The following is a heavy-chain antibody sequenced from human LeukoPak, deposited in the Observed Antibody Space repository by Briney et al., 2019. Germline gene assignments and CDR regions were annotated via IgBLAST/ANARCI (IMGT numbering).Heavy chain of an antibody. CDR2: INPNSGGT. Sequence: GASVKVSCKASGYTFTGYYMHWVRQAPGQGLEWMGRINPNSGGTNYAQKFQGRVTMTRDTSISTAYMELSRLRSDDTAVYYCARGGTYDYAWGSYRNDIAPEAFDIWGQGTMVTVSS. V-gene: IGHV1-2*06. D-gene: IGHD3-16*02. CDR1: GYTFTGYY. J-gene: IGHJ3*02. CDR3: ARGGTYDYAWGSYRNDIAPEAFDI.